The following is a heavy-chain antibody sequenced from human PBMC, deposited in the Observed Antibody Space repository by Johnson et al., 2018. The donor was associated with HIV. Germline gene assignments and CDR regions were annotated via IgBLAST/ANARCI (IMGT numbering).Heavy chain of an antibody. Sequence: QMQLVESGGGVVQPGWSLRLSCAASGFTFSSYAMHWVRQAPGKGLEWVAVISYDGSNKYYADSVKGRFTISRDNSKNTLYLQMNSLRAEYTAVYYCARGAPPTWYSSSWRGGAFDIWGQGTMVTVSS. D-gene: IGHD6-13*01. CDR3: ARGAPPTWYSSSWRGGAFDI. CDR1: GFTFSSYA. V-gene: IGHV3-30*04. CDR2: ISYDGSNK. J-gene: IGHJ3*02.